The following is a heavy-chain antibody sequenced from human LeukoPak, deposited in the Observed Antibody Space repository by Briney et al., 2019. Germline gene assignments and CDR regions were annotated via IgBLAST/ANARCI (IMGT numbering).Heavy chain of an antibody. D-gene: IGHD1-26*01. CDR3: AKELTYSGSFHY. Sequence: GGSLRLSCAASGFTFSSYGMHCVRQAPGKGLEWVAVISYDGSNKYYADSVKGRFTISRDNSKNTLYLQMNSLRAEDTAVYYCAKELTYSGSFHYWGQGTLVTVSS. J-gene: IGHJ4*02. CDR2: ISYDGSNK. V-gene: IGHV3-30*18. CDR1: GFTFSSYG.